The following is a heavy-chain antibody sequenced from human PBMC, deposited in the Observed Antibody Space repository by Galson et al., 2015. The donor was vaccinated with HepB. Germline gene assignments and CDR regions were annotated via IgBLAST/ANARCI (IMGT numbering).Heavy chain of an antibody. Sequence: SGAEVKKPGESLRISCKGSGYSFTSYWIIWVRQMPGKGLEWMGRIDPSDSYTNYSPSFQGHVTISADKSISTAYLQWSSLKASDTAMYYCARLMGNFYFYYGLDVWGQGTTVTVSS. CDR2: IDPSDSYT. CDR1: GYSFTSYW. D-gene: IGHD1-26*01. V-gene: IGHV5-10-1*01. CDR3: ARLMGNFYFYYGLDV. J-gene: IGHJ6*02.